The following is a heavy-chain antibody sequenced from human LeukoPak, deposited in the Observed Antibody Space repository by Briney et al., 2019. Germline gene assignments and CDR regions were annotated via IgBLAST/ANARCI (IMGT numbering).Heavy chain of an antibody. Sequence: PSETLSLNCTVSGGSISSYYWSWIRQPPGKGLEWIGYIYYSGSTNYNPSLKSRVTISVDTSKNQFSLKLSSVTAADTAVYYCARDLDSGYYRDAFDIWGQGTMVTVSS. D-gene: IGHD3-22*01. CDR3: ARDLDSGYYRDAFDI. CDR1: GGSISSYY. V-gene: IGHV4-59*01. CDR2: IYYSGST. J-gene: IGHJ3*02.